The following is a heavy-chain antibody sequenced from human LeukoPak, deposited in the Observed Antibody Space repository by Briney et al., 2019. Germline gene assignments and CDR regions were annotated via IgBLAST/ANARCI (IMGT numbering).Heavy chain of an antibody. CDR2: IWYDGSNK. CDR1: GFTFSSYG. Sequence: GGSLRLSCTASGFTFSSYGMHWVRQAPGKGLEWVAVIWYDGSNKYYADSVKGRFTISRDNSKNTLYLQMISLRAEDTAVYYCARGPTGTQATSFDYWGQGTLVTVSS. CDR3: ARGPTGTQATSFDY. D-gene: IGHD1-1*01. V-gene: IGHV3-33*08. J-gene: IGHJ4*02.